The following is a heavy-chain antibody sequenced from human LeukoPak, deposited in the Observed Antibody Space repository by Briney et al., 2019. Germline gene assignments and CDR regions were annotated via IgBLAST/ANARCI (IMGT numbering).Heavy chain of an antibody. D-gene: IGHD1-26*01. CDR1: GFTFSSYG. V-gene: IGHV3-30*02. CDR3: AKAAVGGTYYYYYMDV. J-gene: IGHJ6*03. Sequence: GGSLRLSCAASGFTFSSYGMHWVRQAPGKGLEWVAFIRYDGSNRYYADSVKGRFTISRDNSKGTLYLQMNSLRAEDTAVYYCAKAAVGGTYYYYYMDVWGKGTTVTVSS. CDR2: IRYDGSNR.